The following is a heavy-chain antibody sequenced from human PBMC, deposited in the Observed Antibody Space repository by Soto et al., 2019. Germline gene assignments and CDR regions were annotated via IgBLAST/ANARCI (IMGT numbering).Heavy chain of an antibody. CDR3: ARDSGNRANDSSGYYYPGAFDI. V-gene: IGHV1-69*13. D-gene: IGHD3-22*01. CDR2: IIPIFGTA. J-gene: IGHJ3*02. CDR1: GGTFSSYA. Sequence: SVTVSCKASGGTFSSYAISWVRQAPGQGLEWMGGIIPIFGTANYAQKFQGRVTITADESTSTAYMELSSLRSEDTAVYYCARDSGNRANDSSGYYYPGAFDIWGQGTRVSVSS.